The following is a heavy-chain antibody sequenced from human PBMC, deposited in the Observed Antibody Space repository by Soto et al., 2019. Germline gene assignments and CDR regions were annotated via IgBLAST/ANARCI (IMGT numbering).Heavy chain of an antibody. J-gene: IGHJ6*02. D-gene: IGHD2-2*01. Sequence: QVQLVQSGAEVKKPGSSVKVSCKASGGTFSSYAISWVRQAPGQGLEWMGGIIPIFGTANYAQKFQGRVTNTADESTSTAYMELSSLRSEDTAVYYCARGGDIVVVPAARDYYYGMDVWGQGTTVTVSS. CDR2: IIPIFGTA. CDR1: GGTFSSYA. CDR3: ARGGDIVVVPAARDYYYGMDV. V-gene: IGHV1-69*01.